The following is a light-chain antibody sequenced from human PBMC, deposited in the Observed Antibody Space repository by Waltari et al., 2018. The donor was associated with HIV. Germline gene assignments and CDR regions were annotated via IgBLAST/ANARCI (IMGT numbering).Light chain of an antibody. V-gene: IGLV3-25*03. Sequence: SYELTQPPSLAVSPGQTARITCSGDALPNQYSYCYKRKPGQAPVLVIYNDSERPSGIPERFSGSSSGTTVTLTICGVQAEDEADYYCQSADSSGTYVLFGGGTKLTVL. CDR3: QSADSSGTYVL. CDR2: NDS. CDR1: ALPNQY. J-gene: IGLJ2*01.